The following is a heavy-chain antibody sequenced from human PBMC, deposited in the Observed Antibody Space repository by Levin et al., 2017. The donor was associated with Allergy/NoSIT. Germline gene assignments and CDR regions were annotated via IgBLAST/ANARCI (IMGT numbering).Heavy chain of an antibody. D-gene: IGHD3-16*02. CDR2: IKSKTDGGTT. Sequence: GGSLRLSCAVSGLTFSNTWMSWVRQAPGKGLEWVGRIKSKTDGGTTDYAAPVKGRFTISRDDSKNTVYLQMNSLKTEDTAVYYCTTDLHFERDYVWGSYRWEEWFDPWGQGTLVTVSS. CDR1: GLTFSNTW. CDR3: TTDLHFERDYVWGSYRWEEWFDP. J-gene: IGHJ5*02. V-gene: IGHV3-15*01.